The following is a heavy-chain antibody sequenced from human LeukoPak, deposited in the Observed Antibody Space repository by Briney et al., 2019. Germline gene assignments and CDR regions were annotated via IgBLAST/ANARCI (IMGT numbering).Heavy chain of an antibody. CDR1: GGSISGDY. J-gene: IGHJ4*01. Sequence: PSETLSLTCTVSGGSISGDYWSWIRQPPGKGLEWIGYIYYSGGTKYNPSLKSRVTISVDTSKNQFSPKLTSVTAADTAIYYCARVYSHGYSDYWGHGTLVTVSS. V-gene: IGHV4-59*01. CDR3: ARVYSHGYSDY. D-gene: IGHD2-21*01. CDR2: IYYSGGT.